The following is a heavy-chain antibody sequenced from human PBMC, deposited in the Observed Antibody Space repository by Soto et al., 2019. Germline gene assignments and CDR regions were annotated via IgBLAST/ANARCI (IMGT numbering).Heavy chain of an antibody. Sequence: ESLKISCAASGFTFSSYSMNWVRQPPGKGLEWIGYMYHSGSTYYNPSLKSRVTISIDRSKNQFSLKLTSVTTADTAVYYCAREDTGSWFRYFDYWGQGKQVTVSS. CDR1: GFTFSSYS. CDR3: AREDTGSWFRYFDY. CDR2: MYHSGST. D-gene: IGHD6-13*01. J-gene: IGHJ4*02. V-gene: IGHV4-59*01.